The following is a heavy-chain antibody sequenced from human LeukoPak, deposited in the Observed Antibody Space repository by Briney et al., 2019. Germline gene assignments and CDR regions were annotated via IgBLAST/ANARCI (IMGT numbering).Heavy chain of an antibody. CDR2: IIPVFGAA. V-gene: IGHV1-69*05. Sequence: ASVKVSCKASGGTFSTFSITWVRQAPGQGLEWMGGIIPVFGAANYAQQFQGRVAVATDESTSTAYLELSSLRSEDTAIYYCARVDRYHYYLDVWGKGTTVTVSS. CDR3: ARVDRYHYYLDV. J-gene: IGHJ6*03. CDR1: GGTFSTFS.